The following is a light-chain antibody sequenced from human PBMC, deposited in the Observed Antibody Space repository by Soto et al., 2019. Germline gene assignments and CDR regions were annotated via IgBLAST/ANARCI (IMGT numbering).Light chain of an antibody. CDR1: QGVSANS. V-gene: IGKV3-20*01. J-gene: IGKJ1*01. Sequence: EIVLTQSPGTLSLSPGDRTTISCRASQGVSANSLAWYQQKPGQAPRLLIYGASIRATGISDRFSGSGSGTDFTLTISRLEPADFAMYYCQQYASSPRTFGQGTRVDIK. CDR3: QQYASSPRT. CDR2: GAS.